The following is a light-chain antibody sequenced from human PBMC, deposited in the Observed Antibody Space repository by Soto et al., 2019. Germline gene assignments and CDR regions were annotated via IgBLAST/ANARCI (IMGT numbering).Light chain of an antibody. J-gene: IGKJ5*01. Sequence: IQMTQSPSSLSASVGDRVTITCRASQAIRNDLGWYQQKPGKAPNLLIFGASNLQAGVPVRFSASGSGTEFTLTISSLQPEDVSTYYCQQLKSFPLTFGQGTRLEIK. V-gene: IGKV1-17*01. CDR2: GAS. CDR3: QQLKSFPLT. CDR1: QAIRND.